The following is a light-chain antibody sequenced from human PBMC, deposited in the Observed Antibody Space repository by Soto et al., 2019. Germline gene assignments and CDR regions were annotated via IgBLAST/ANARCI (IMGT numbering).Light chain of an antibody. J-gene: IGKJ4*01. CDR1: QNVKTR. CDR2: DAF. V-gene: IGKV3-15*01. CDR3: QQYDEWPLT. Sequence: EKVMTQSPATLSVSPGERATLSCRASQNVKTRLAWYQQKPGQAARLLIYDAFTRATGIPARFSGSASGTEVTLTISSLQSEDFAVYYCQQYDEWPLTFGGGTKVEIK.